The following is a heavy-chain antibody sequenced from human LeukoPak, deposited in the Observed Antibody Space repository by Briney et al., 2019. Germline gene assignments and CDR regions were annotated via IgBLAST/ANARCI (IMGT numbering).Heavy chain of an antibody. CDR2: INNSGST. J-gene: IGHJ4*02. D-gene: IGHD5-18*01. CDR3: AVRHRIQLWFYY. CDR1: GLSFNSSD. V-gene: IGHV4-34*08. Sequence: GSLRLSCAASGLSFNSSDMSWVRQAPGKGLEWIGEINNSGSTNYNPSLKSRVTISVDTPKNQFSLNLSSVTAADTAVYYCAVRHRIQLWFYYWGQGTLVTVSS.